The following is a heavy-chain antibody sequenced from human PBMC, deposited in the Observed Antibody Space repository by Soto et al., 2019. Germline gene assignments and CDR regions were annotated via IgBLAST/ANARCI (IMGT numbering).Heavy chain of an antibody. V-gene: IGHV1-69*06. CDR1: GGTFSSYA. J-gene: IGHJ4*02. D-gene: IGHD3-22*01. Sequence: AASVKVSCKASGGTFSSYAISWVRQAPGQGLEWMGGIIPIFGTANYAQKFQGRVTITADKSTSTAYMGLSSLRSEDTAVYYCAREPLKDYYDSSGYFDYWGQGTLVTVSS. CDR3: AREPLKDYYDSSGYFDY. CDR2: IIPIFGTA.